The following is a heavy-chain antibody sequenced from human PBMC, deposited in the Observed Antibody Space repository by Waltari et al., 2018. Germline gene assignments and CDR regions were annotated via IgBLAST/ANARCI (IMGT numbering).Heavy chain of an antibody. J-gene: IGHJ4*02. CDR1: GFTFSRYG. D-gene: IGHD6-6*01. CDR3: AKMSSSSGGGDY. Sequence: QVQLVESGGGVVQPGRSLRLACAAYGFTFSRYGMHWVTQAPVKGLEWVAVISYDGSNKYYADSVKGRFTISRDNSTTTLYLQMNSLRAEDTAVYYCAKMSSSSGGGDYWGQGTLVTVSS. V-gene: IGHV3-30*18. CDR2: ISYDGSNK.